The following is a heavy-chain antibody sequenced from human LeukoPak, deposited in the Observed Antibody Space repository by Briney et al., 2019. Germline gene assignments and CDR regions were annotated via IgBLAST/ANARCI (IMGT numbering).Heavy chain of an antibody. CDR2: INHSGST. V-gene: IGHV4-34*01. CDR1: GGSFSGYC. Sequence: SETLSLTGAFYGGSFSGYCGKWMGQPPAKELEWIGEINHSGSTNYNPSLKSRVTISVYTSKNQYSLKLSSVQAAETAFYYCARVTKGYCSSTSCYNRYYYGMDVWGKGTTVTVSS. J-gene: IGHJ6*04. CDR3: ARVTKGYCSSTSCYNRYYYGMDV. D-gene: IGHD2-2*02.